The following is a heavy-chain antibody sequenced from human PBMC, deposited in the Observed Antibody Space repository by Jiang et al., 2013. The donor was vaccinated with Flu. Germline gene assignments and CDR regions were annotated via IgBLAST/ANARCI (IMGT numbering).Heavy chain of an antibody. J-gene: IGHJ4*02. D-gene: IGHD6-19*01. CDR2: IYYSGST. Sequence: KPSETLSLTCTVSGGSISSSSYYWGWIRQPPGKGLEWIGSIYYSGSTYYNPSLKSRVTISVDTSKNQFSLKLSSVTAADTAVYYCARTLDSSGWGYYFDYWGQGTLVTVSS. CDR3: ARTLDSSGWGYYFDY. CDR1: GGSISSSSYY. V-gene: IGHV4-39*07.